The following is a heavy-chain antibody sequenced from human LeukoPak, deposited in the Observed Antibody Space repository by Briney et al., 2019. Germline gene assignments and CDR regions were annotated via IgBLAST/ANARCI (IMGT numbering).Heavy chain of an antibody. Sequence: PGGSLRLSCAVSGFTFSDYWMTWVRQAPGGGLEWVANIKEDGSDKQYVDSVQGRFTISRDNAENSLYLQMHSLRAEDTAVYYCVRESGVWVGPGIGRPLDVWGKGTAVTVSS. CDR3: VRESGVWVGPGIGRPLDV. J-gene: IGHJ6*04. CDR2: IKEDGSDK. CDR1: GFTFSDYW. D-gene: IGHD3-16*01. V-gene: IGHV3-7*01.